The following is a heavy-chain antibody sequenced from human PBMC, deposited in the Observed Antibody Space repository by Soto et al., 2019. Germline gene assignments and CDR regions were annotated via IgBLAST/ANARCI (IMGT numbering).Heavy chain of an antibody. CDR1: GFTFDDYA. CDR2: ISWNSGSI. J-gene: IGHJ6*02. Sequence: GGSLRLSCAASGFTFDDYAMPWVRQAPGKGLEWVSGISWNSGSIGYADSVKGRFTISRDNAKNSLYLQMNSLRAEDTALYYCAKDITHSSGCDYYYGMDVWGQGTTVTVSS. CDR3: AKDITHSSGCDYYYGMDV. V-gene: IGHV3-9*01. D-gene: IGHD6-19*01.